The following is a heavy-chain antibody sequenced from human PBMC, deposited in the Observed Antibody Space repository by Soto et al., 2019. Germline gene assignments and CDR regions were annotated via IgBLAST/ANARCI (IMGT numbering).Heavy chain of an antibody. CDR2: MNPNSGNT. CDR3: ARGNPGGSYYGGLLCYYFDY. J-gene: IGHJ4*02. D-gene: IGHD1-26*01. V-gene: IGHV1-8*01. CDR1: GYTFTSYD. Sequence: ASVKVSCKASGYTFTSYDINWVRQATGQGLEWMGWMNPNSGNTGYAQKFQGRVTMTRNTSISTAYMELSSLRSEDTAVYYCARGNPGGSYYGGLLCYYFDYWGQGTLVTVSS.